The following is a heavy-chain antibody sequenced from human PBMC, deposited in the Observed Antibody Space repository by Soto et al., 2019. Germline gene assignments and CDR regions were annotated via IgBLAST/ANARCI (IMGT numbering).Heavy chain of an antibody. Sequence: SETLSLTCAVSGGSVSSGSYFWTWIRQSPGKGLEWIGYITDVGSTNYNPSLKSRVTISADTTKNHFSLNLRSVTAADTAVYYCARQRVLPAQYFFDYWGQGIPVTVSS. J-gene: IGHJ4*02. V-gene: IGHV4-61*03. CDR3: ARQRVLPAQYFFDY. CDR1: GGSVSSGSYF. D-gene: IGHD6-25*01. CDR2: ITDVGST.